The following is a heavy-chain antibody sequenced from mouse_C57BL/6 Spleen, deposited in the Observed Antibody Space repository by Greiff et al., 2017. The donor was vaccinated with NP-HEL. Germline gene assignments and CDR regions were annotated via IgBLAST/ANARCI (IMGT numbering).Heavy chain of an antibody. CDR2: IWTGGGK. Sequence: VQLVESGPGLVAPSQSLSITCTVSGFSLTSYAISWVRQPPGKGLEWLGVIWTGGGKNYNSALKSRLSISKDNPKSQVFLKMNSLQTDDTARYYCASNFGSSWRDYWGQGTTLTVAA. J-gene: IGHJ2*01. CDR3: ASNFGSSWRDY. D-gene: IGHD1-1*01. CDR1: GFSLTSYA. V-gene: IGHV2-9-1*01.